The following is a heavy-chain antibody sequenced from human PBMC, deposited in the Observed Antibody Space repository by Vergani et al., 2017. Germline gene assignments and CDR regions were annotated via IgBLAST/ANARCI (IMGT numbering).Heavy chain of an antibody. V-gene: IGHV4-30-2*01. Sequence: QLQLQESGSGLVKPSQTLSLTCAVSGGSISSGGYSWSWIRQPPGKGLEWIGYIYHSGSTYYNPSLKSRVTISVDRSKNQFSLKLSSVTAADTAGYYCARVAAAGTGYYYMDVWGKGTTVTVSS. CDR2: IYHSGST. J-gene: IGHJ6*03. CDR3: ARVAAAGTGYYYMDV. D-gene: IGHD6-13*01. CDR1: GGSISSGGYS.